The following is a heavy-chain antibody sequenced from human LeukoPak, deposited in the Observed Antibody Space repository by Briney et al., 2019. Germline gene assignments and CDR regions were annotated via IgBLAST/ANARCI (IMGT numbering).Heavy chain of an antibody. CDR2: ISSGSSYI. V-gene: IGHV3-21*01. CDR3: ARSEDSYDILTGYYQDRFDY. CDR1: GFTFSSYS. D-gene: IGHD3-9*01. J-gene: IGHJ4*02. Sequence: PGGSLRLSCAASGFTFSSYSMNWVRQAPGKGLEWVSSISSGSSYIYYADSVKGRFTISRDNAKNSLYLQMNSLRAEDTAVYYCARSEDSYDILTGYYQDRFDYWGQGTLVTVSS.